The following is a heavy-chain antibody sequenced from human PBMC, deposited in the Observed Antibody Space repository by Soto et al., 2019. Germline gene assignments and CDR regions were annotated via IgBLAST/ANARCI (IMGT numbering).Heavy chain of an antibody. CDR2: ISAYNGNT. D-gene: IGHD3-22*01. V-gene: IGHV1-18*01. CDR3: ARDFGXYYDSSGYYYYYYGMDV. Sequence: ASVKVSCKASGYTFTSYGISWVRQAPGQGLEWMGWISAYNGNTNYAQKLQGRVTMTTDTSTSTAYMELRSLRSDDTAMYYCARDFGXYYDSSGYYYYYYGMDVWGQGTTVTVSS. CDR1: GYTFTSYG. J-gene: IGHJ6*02.